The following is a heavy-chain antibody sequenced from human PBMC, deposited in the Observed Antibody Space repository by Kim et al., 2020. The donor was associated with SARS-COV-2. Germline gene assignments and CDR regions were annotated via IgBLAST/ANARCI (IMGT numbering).Heavy chain of an antibody. Sequence: VKGRFTISRDNAKNTLYLQMNSLRAEDTAVYYCASYVLLWFGDPTPYFDYWGQGTLVTVSS. V-gene: IGHV3-23*03. CDR3: ASYVLLWFGDPTPYFDY. J-gene: IGHJ4*02. D-gene: IGHD3-10*01.